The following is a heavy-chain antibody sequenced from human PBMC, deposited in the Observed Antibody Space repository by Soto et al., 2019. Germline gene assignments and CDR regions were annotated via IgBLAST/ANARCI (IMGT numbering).Heavy chain of an antibody. CDR3: ARFSLDSSGYYYEDGDFDY. D-gene: IGHD3-22*01. J-gene: IGHJ4*02. CDR2: INHSGST. CDR1: GGSFSGYY. Sequence: TSETLSLTCAVYGGSFSGYYWSWIRQPPGKGLEWIGEINHSGSTNYNPSLKSRVTISVDTSKNQFSLKLSSVTAADTAVYYCARFSLDSSGYYYEDGDFDYWGQGTLVTVSS. V-gene: IGHV4-34*01.